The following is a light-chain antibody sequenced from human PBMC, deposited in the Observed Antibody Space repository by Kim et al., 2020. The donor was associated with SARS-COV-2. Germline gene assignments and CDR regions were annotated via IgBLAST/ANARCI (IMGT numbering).Light chain of an antibody. V-gene: IGLV6-57*04. CDR2: QDN. J-gene: IGLJ2*01. CDR1: SGSFADYY. CDR3: QSFDDNNDVV. Sequence: NFMLTQPHSVSESPGKTITIYCTRSSGSFADYYVQWFQQRPGSAPTTVIYQDNRTPSGIPDRFSGSIDSSSKSASLTISGLETEDEADYFCQSFDDNNDVVFGGGTKVTVL.